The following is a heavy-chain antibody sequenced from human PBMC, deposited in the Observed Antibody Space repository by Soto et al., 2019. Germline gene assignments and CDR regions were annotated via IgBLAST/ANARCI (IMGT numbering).Heavy chain of an antibody. CDR1: GFTLSSYG. Sequence: GGSLRLSCAASGFTLSSYGMHWVRQAPGKGLEWVAVIWYDGSNKYYADSVKGRFTISRDNSKNTLYLQMNSLRAEDTAVYYCARDDGIAAAGLIVVVGRSSFRMDVWGQGTTVTVSS. D-gene: IGHD6-13*01. J-gene: IGHJ6*02. V-gene: IGHV3-33*01. CDR3: ARDDGIAAAGLIVVVGRSSFRMDV. CDR2: IWYDGSNK.